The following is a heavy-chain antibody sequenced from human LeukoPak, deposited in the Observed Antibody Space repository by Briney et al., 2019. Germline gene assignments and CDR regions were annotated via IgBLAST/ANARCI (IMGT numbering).Heavy chain of an antibody. V-gene: IGHV4-39*01. D-gene: IGHD2-2*01. CDR3: ARRCSSTSCHDAFDI. CDR2: IYYSGST. Sequence: SETLSLTCTVSSGSISSSSYYWGWIRQPPGKGLEWIGSIYYSGSTYYNPSLKSRVTISVDTSKNQFSLKLSSVTAADTAVYYCARRCSSTSCHDAFDIXGXXTMVTVSS. J-gene: IGHJ3*02. CDR1: SGSISSSSYY.